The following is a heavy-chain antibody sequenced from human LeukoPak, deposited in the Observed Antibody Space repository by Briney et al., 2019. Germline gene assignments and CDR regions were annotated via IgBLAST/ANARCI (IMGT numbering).Heavy chain of an antibody. J-gene: IGHJ6*02. D-gene: IGHD3-16*01. CDR3: AADGGHYYGMDV. Sequence: ASVKVSCKASGFTFTSSAMQWVRQARAQRLEWIGWIVVGSGYTNYAQKFQERVTITRDMSSSTAYMELSSLRSEDTAVYYCAADGGHYYGMDVWGQGTTVTVSS. CDR1: GFTFTSSA. CDR2: IVVGSGYT. V-gene: IGHV1-58*02.